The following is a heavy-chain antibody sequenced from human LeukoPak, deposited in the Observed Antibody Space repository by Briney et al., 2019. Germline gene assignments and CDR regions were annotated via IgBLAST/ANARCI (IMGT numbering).Heavy chain of an antibody. D-gene: IGHD1-26*01. Sequence: GGSLRLSCAASGFTVSSNYMSWVRQAPGKGLEWVSVIYSGGSTYYADSVKGRFTISRDNSKNTLYLQMNSLRAEDTAVYYCARVGMVGAMRAFDIWGQGTMVTVSS. CDR2: IYSGGST. J-gene: IGHJ3*02. CDR3: ARVGMVGAMRAFDI. V-gene: IGHV3-53*01. CDR1: GFTVSSNY.